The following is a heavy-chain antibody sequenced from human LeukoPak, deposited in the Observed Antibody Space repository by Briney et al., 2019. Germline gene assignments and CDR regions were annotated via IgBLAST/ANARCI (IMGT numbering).Heavy chain of an antibody. D-gene: IGHD3-10*01. Sequence: GGSLRLSCAASGFTFSSYAMSWVRQAPGKGLEWVSAISGSGGSTYYADSVRGRFTISRDNSKNTLYLQMNSLRAEDTAVYYCAKIKGAMVRGVINYYGMDVWGQGTTVTVSS. CDR1: GFTFSSYA. J-gene: IGHJ6*02. V-gene: IGHV3-23*01. CDR2: ISGSGGST. CDR3: AKIKGAMVRGVINYYGMDV.